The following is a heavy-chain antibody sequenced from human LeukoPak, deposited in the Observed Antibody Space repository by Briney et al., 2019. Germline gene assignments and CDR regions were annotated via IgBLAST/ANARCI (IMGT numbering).Heavy chain of an antibody. CDR2: ISATGSYT. J-gene: IGHJ3*01. Sequence: QPGGSLRLSCAASGITVSSNYMSWVRQAPGKGLEWVSGISATGSYTYYADSVKGRFTISRDNSRNMVYLLMNSVRAEDTAIYYCAKGLGYYDPRDAFDLWGQGTLLTVSS. D-gene: IGHD3-22*01. CDR3: AKGLGYYDPRDAFDL. CDR1: GITVSSNY. V-gene: IGHV3-23*01.